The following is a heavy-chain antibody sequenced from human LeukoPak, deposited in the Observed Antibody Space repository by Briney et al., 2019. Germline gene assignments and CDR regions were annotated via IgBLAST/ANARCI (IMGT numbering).Heavy chain of an antibody. J-gene: IGHJ4*02. CDR3: AKYSRLGIAVAQVPYYFDY. CDR2: ISGSGGST. D-gene: IGHD6-19*01. CDR1: GFTFSSYA. V-gene: IGHV3-23*01. Sequence: GRSLRLSCAASGFTFSSYAMSWVRQAPGKGLEWVSAISGSGGSTYYADSVKGRFTISRDNSKNTLYLQMNSLRAEDTAVYYCAKYSRLGIAVAQVPYYFDYWGQGTLVTVSS.